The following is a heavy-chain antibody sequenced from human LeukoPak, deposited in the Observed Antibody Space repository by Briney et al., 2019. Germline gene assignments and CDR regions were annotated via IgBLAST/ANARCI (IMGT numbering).Heavy chain of an antibody. CDR1: GYTFTGYY. CDR2: INPNSGGT. CDR3: ARSEYCSSTSCYLFDP. D-gene: IGHD2-2*01. V-gene: IGHV1-2*02. J-gene: IGHJ5*02. Sequence: ASVKVSCKASGYTFTGYYMHWVRQAPGQELEWMGWINPNSGGTNYAQKFQGRVTMTRDTSISTAYMELSRLRSDDTAVYYCARSEYCSSTSCYLFDPWGQGTLVTVSS.